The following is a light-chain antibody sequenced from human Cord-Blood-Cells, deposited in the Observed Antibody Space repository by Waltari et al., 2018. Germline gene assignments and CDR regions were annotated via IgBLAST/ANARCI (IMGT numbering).Light chain of an antibody. J-gene: IGLJ2*01. V-gene: IGLV2-14*01. CDR1: SSDVGGYNH. CDR3: SSYTSSSTVV. CDR2: DVS. Sequence: QSALTQPASVSGSPGQSITISCTGTSSDVGGYNHVSWYQQHPGKAPKPIIYDVSKRPSGFSYRLSGSKSRHTASETLSALQSEHEADYYCSSYTSSSTVVFGGGTKLTVL.